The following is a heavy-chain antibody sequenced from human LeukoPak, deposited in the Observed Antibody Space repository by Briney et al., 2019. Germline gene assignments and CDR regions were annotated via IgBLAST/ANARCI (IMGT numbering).Heavy chain of an antibody. CDR3: ARDLRDSSGYYDLGGDY. V-gene: IGHV1-46*01. CDR1: GYTFTSYY. J-gene: IGHJ4*02. CDR2: INPSGGST. D-gene: IGHD3-22*01. Sequence: ASVKGSCKASGYTFTSYYMHCMRQAHGQRLEWIEIINPSGGSTSYAQKFQGRVTTTRDMSTTTVYMELSSLRSEDTAVYYCARDLRDSSGYYDLGGDYWGQGTLVTVSS.